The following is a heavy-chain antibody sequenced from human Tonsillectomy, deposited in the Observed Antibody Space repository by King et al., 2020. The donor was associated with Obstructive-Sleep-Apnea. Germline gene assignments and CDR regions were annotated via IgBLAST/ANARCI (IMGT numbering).Heavy chain of an antibody. CDR2: IWYDGSNK. CDR1: GFTFSSYG. J-gene: IGHJ5*02. V-gene: IGHV3-33*06. CDR3: ANGDAAAATYDGWFDP. Sequence: VQLVESGGGVVQPGRSLRLSCAASGFTFSSYGMHWVRQAPGKGLEWVAVIWYDGSNKYYADSVKGRFTISRDNSKNTLYLQMNSLRAEDTAVYYCANGDAAAATYDGWFDPWGQGTLVTVSS. D-gene: IGHD6-13*01.